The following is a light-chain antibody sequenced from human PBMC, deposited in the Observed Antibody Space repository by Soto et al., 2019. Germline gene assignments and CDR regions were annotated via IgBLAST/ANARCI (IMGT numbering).Light chain of an antibody. CDR1: QSVSSSY. J-gene: IGKJ2*01. V-gene: IGKV3-20*01. CDR3: QQYGSSPEYT. CDR2: GAS. Sequence: EIVLTQSPGTLSLSPGERATLSCRASQSVSSSYLAWYQQKPGQAPRLLIYGASSRATGIPERFSGSGSGTAFTLTISRLEPEEFAVYYCQQYGSSPEYTFGQGTKLEIK.